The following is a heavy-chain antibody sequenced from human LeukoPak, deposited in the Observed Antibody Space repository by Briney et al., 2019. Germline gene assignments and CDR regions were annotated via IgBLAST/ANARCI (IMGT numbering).Heavy chain of an antibody. Sequence: KASETLSLTCTVSGVSMSGYFWSWIRQPPGKGLEWIGYIYYSGSTNYNPSLKSRVTMSVDTSKNQFSLKLTSVTAADTAVYYCTRGRGDSTSPRIDVWGQGTTVTVS. CDR1: GVSMSGYF. CDR2: IYYSGST. D-gene: IGHD2-2*01. V-gene: IGHV4-59*12. J-gene: IGHJ6*02. CDR3: TRGRGDSTSPRIDV.